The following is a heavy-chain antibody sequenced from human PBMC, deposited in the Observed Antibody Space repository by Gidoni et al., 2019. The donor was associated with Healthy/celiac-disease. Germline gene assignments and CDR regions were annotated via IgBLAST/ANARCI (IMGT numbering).Heavy chain of an antibody. Sequence: QVQLVESGGGVVQPGRSLRLSCAPSGFTFSSYAMHWVRQAPGKGLEWVAVISYDRSNKYYADSVKGRFTISRDNSKNTLYLQMNSLRAEDTAVYYCARDLPWLAYYFDYWGQGTLVTVSS. D-gene: IGHD6-19*01. J-gene: IGHJ4*02. CDR1: GFTFSSYA. CDR2: ISYDRSNK. V-gene: IGHV3-30-3*01. CDR3: ARDLPWLAYYFDY.